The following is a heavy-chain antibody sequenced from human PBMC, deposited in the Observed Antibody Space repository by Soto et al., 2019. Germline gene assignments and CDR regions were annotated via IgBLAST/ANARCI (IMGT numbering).Heavy chain of an antibody. CDR1: GFTFNNYA. CDR3: AKDVKGDFWSGYFDY. J-gene: IGHJ4*02. CDR2: LSGRGGST. Sequence: EVQLLESGGDLVQPGGSLRLSCAASGFTFNNYALRWVRQAPGKGLEWVSALSGRGGSTYTADSGKGRFTISGDNSKNTLYLQMNSLRAEDTAVYFGAKDVKGDFWSGYFDYWGQGTLVTVAS. D-gene: IGHD3-3*01. V-gene: IGHV3-23*01.